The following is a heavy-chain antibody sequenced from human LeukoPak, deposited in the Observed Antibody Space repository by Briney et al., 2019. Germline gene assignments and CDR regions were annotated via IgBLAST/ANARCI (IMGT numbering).Heavy chain of an antibody. D-gene: IGHD1-1*01. CDR1: GFTFNSYA. Sequence: RAGGSLRLSCAASGFTFNSYAMSWVRQAPGKGLEWVSAISGSGGITYYADSVKGRFTISRDNSKNTLSLQMNSLRAEDTAVYYCAKGVLAVRLESWGQGTPVTVSS. CDR2: ISGSGGIT. CDR3: AKGVLAVRLES. V-gene: IGHV3-23*01. J-gene: IGHJ4*02.